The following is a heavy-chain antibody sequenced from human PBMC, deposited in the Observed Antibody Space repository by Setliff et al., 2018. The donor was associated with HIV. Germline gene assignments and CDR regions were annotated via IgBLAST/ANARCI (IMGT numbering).Heavy chain of an antibody. CDR1: GFTSSNYV. V-gene: IGHV3-30*01. Sequence: GGSLRLSCVASGFTSSNYVLHWVRQAPGKGLEWVAAISHDGSIQYYADSLMGRFTISRDNSKNMIYLQLNNLRTEDTGVYYCAREYSFGSNLDSWGQGTLVTVSS. J-gene: IGHJ4*02. CDR3: AREYSFGSNLDS. CDR2: ISHDGSIQ. D-gene: IGHD5-18*01.